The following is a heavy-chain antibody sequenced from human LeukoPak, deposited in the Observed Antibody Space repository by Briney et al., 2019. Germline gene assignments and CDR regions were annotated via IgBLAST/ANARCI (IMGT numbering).Heavy chain of an antibody. CDR2: INHSGST. D-gene: IGHD6-13*01. V-gene: IGHV4-34*01. CDR3: ARKGYSSPFDY. J-gene: IGHJ4*02. CDR1: GGSFSGYY. Sequence: SETLSLTCAVYGGSFSGYYWSWIRQPPGKGPEWIGEINHSGSTNYNPSLKSRVTISVDTSKNQFSLKLSSVTAADTAVYYCARKGYSSPFDYWGQGTLVTVSS.